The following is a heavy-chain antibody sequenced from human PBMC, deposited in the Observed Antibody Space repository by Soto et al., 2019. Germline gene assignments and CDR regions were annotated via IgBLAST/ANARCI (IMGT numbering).Heavy chain of an antibody. CDR3: ELPYTYYYYSSGYYYY. J-gene: IGHJ4*02. CDR2: IIPIFGTA. V-gene: IGHV1-69*06. Sequence: QVQLVQSGAEVKKPGSSVKVSCKASGGTFSSYAISWVRQAPGQGLEWMGGIIPIFGTANYAQKFQGRVTITADKSTSTAYMELSSLRSEDTAVYYCELPYTYYYYSSGYYYYWGQGTLVTVSS. D-gene: IGHD3-22*01. CDR1: GGTFSSYA.